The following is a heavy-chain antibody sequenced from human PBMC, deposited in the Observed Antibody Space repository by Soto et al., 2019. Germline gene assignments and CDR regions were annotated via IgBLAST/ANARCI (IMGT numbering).Heavy chain of an antibody. D-gene: IGHD2-15*01. V-gene: IGHV3-74*01. Sequence: EVQLVESGGGLVQPGGSLRLSCVASGFTFSNYWMYWVRQAPGEGLVWVSRINSDGSVSSYADSVKGRLTISRDNVKYTLYLQMDSLRAEDTAVYYCARGDCVGGTCYSLAGSFYYYMDVWGKGTTVTVFS. CDR1: GFTFSNYW. J-gene: IGHJ6*03. CDR3: ARGDCVGGTCYSLAGSFYYYMDV. CDR2: INSDGSVS.